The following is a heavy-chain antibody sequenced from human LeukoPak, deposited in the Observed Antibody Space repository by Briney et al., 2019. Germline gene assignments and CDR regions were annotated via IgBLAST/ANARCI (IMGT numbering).Heavy chain of an antibody. J-gene: IGHJ4*02. CDR2: ISGSGGST. V-gene: IGHV3-23*01. CDR1: GFTFSSYA. D-gene: IGHD5-18*01. Sequence: GGSLRLSCAAPGFTFSSYAMSWVRQAPGKGLEWVSAISGSGGSTYYADSVKGRFTISRDNSKNTLYLQMNSLRAEDTAVYYCAKSPGYSYATYFDYWGQGTLVTVSS. CDR3: AKSPGYSYATYFDY.